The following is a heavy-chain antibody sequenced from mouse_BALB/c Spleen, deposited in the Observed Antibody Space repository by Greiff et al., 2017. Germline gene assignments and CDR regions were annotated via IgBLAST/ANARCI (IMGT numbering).Heavy chain of an antibody. V-gene: IGHV5-17*02. CDR3: ARGGITTATFDY. CDR2: ISSGSSTI. D-gene: IGHD1-2*01. CDR1: GFTFSSFG. J-gene: IGHJ2*01. Sequence: EVKLVESGGGLVQPGGSRKLSCAASGFTFSSFGMHWVRQAPEKGLEWVAYISSGSSTIYYADTVKGRFTISRDNPKNTLFLQMTSLRSEDTAMYYCARGGITTATFDYWGQGTTLTVSS.